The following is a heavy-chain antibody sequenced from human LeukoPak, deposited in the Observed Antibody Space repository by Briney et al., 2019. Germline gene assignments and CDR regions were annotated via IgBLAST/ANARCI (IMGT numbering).Heavy chain of an antibody. CDR3: ARHVGDAFDI. Sequence: PSATLSLTCTASGDSISSYYWSWIRQPPGKGLEWIGYIYYSGSTTYNPSLKSRVTISVDTSKHQFSLKLSSVTAADTAVYYCARHVGDAFDIWGQGTMVTVSS. J-gene: IGHJ3*02. V-gene: IGHV4-59*08. CDR2: IYYSGST. CDR1: GDSISSYY.